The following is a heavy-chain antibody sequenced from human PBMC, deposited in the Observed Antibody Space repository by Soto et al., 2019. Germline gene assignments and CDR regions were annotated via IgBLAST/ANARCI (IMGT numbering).Heavy chain of an antibody. J-gene: IGHJ4*02. Sequence: GGSLRLSCAASGFTFSSYALSWVRQAPGKGLEWVSAISGSGGSTYYADSVKGRFTISRDNSKNTLYLQLNSLRAEDTAVYYCATYDFWSGYYNDYWGQGTLVTVSS. V-gene: IGHV3-23*01. CDR1: GFTFSSYA. CDR2: ISGSGGST. D-gene: IGHD3-3*01. CDR3: ATYDFWSGYYNDY.